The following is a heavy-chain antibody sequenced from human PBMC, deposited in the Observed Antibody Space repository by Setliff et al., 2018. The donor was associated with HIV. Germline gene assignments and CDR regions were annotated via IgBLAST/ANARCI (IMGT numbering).Heavy chain of an antibody. V-gene: IGHV1-46*01. CDR3: ARDPAPSSSASYFQH. J-gene: IGHJ1*01. CDR1: GYSFTAYG. D-gene: IGHD6-6*01. Sequence: ASVKVSCKASGYSFTAYGISWVRQAPGQGLEWMGIINPSGGSTNYAQKFQGRVTMTRETSTSTVYMELSSLRSGDTAVYYCARDPAPSSSASYFQHWGQGTPVTVSS. CDR2: INPSGGST.